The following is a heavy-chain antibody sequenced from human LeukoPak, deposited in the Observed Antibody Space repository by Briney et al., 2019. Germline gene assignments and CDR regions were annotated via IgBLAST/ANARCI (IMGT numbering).Heavy chain of an antibody. CDR2: ISTSGRT. V-gene: IGHV3-23*01. CDR1: GFTFSSYA. CDR3: ARDLDSSGYYHVVDS. J-gene: IGHJ4*02. Sequence: GGSLRLSCADSGFTFSSYAMSWVRQAPGKGLEWVSLISTSGRTHYADSVQGRFTISRDNSKNTLSLPMNSLRAEDTAVYYCARDLDSSGYYHVVDSWGQGALVTVSS. D-gene: IGHD3-22*01.